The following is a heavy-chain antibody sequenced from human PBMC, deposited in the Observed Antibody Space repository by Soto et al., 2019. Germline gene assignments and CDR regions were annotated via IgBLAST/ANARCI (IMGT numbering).Heavy chain of an antibody. CDR2: ISGSGGST. D-gene: IGHD3-22*01. CDR1: GFTFSSYA. Sequence: GWSMRLSCAASGFTFSSYAMSWVRQAPWKGLEWVSAISGSGGSTYYADSVKGRFTISRDNSKNTLYLQMNSLRAEDTAVYYLAKDRQGDYDTDDWGQGTLVTV. J-gene: IGHJ4*02. V-gene: IGHV3-23*01. CDR3: AKDRQGDYDTDD.